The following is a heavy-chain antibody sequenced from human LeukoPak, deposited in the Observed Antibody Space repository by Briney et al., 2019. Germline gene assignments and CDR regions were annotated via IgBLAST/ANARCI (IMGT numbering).Heavy chain of an antibody. CDR1: GGSISSSSYY. Sequence: PSETLSLTCTVSGGSISSSSYYWGWIRQPPGKGLEWIGSIYYSGSTYYNPSLKSRVTISVDTSKNQFSLKLSSVTAADTAVYYCASPYYYDGSSYYHFFDHWGQGTLVTVSS. V-gene: IGHV4-39*01. CDR2: IYYSGST. D-gene: IGHD3-22*01. J-gene: IGHJ4*02. CDR3: ASPYYYDGSSYYHFFDH.